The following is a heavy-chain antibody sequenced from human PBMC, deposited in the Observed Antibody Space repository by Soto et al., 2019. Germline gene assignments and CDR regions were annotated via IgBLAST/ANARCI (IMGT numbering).Heavy chain of an antibody. Sequence: GESLKISCTVSGNTFNAYWIGWVRQMPGKGLEWVGIIFPGDSDTRYSPSFQGQVTISVDKSINTAYLQWGSLTASDTAIYFCARASVVVTTIPSAFDVWGQGTVVTVSS. V-gene: IGHV5-51*01. CDR2: IFPGDSDT. CDR3: ARASVVVTTIPSAFDV. J-gene: IGHJ3*01. D-gene: IGHD2-21*02. CDR1: GNTFNAYW.